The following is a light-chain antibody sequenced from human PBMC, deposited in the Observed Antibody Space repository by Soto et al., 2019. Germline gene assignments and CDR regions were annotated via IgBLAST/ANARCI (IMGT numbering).Light chain of an antibody. Sequence: DIQMTQSPSTLSASVGERVTITCRASQSIKNWLAWYQQKPGEAPKLLIYKASTLESGVPSRFSGSGSGTEFTLTISCLQPDDVATYYCQQYSSYSQFTFGPGTKVDIK. J-gene: IGKJ3*01. CDR3: QQYSSYSQFT. V-gene: IGKV1-5*03. CDR1: QSIKNW. CDR2: KAS.